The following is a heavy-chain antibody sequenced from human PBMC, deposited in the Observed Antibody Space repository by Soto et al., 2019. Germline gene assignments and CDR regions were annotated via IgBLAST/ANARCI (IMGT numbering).Heavy chain of an antibody. J-gene: IGHJ4*02. Sequence: LLQSGAEVKEPGSSVRLSCQVSGSTFKNFAFSWVRQAPGQGPEWLGGIVVMSNAADYSQRFQDRVMITADTSTSTLYMELGSLTFDDPAVYYCARAIKRWEVNYYFDYWGQGTLVTVSS. D-gene: IGHD1-26*01. V-gene: IGHV1-69*06. CDR1: GSTFKNFA. CDR2: IVVMSNAA. CDR3: ARAIKRWEVNYYFDY.